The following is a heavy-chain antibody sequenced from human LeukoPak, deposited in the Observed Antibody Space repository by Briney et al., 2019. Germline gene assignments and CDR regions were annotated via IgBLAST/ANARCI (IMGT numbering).Heavy chain of an antibody. CDR3: AGRPTGYSSGYIH. J-gene: IGHJ4*02. Sequence: PGRSMRLSCAASVFDFSSYSIDWVRHAPCKGLEWVASISYDGSHAFYADSVKGRFTISRDNSENIVYLQMNNLRVEDTAVYYCAGRPTGYSSGYIHWGQGTLVTVSS. D-gene: IGHD5-18*01. CDR2: ISYDGSHA. CDR1: VFDFSSYS. V-gene: IGHV3-30*04.